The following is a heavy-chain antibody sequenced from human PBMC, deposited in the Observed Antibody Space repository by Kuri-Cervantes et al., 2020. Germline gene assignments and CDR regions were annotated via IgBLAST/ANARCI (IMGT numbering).Heavy chain of an antibody. CDR2: ISSSSSYI. D-gene: IGHD6-13*01. Sequence: GGSLRLSCAASGFTVSSNYMSWVRQAPGKGLEWVSSISSSSSYIYYADSVKGRFTISRDNAKNSLYLQMNSLRAEDTAVYYCARDGIHIAAAFDYWGQGTLVTVSS. CDR1: GFTVSSNY. V-gene: IGHV3-21*01. J-gene: IGHJ4*02. CDR3: ARDGIHIAAAFDY.